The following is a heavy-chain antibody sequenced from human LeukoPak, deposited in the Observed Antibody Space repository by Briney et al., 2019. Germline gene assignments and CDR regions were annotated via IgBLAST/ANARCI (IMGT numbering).Heavy chain of an antibody. J-gene: IGHJ4*02. CDR2: INPNSGGT. CDR3: ARAVPVYAIYY. Sequence: RRASVKVSCKASGYTFTGYYMHWVRQAPGQGLEWMGWINPNSGGTNYAQKFQGRVTMTRDTSISTAYMGLSGLRSDDTAVYYCARAVPVYAIYYWGQGTLVTVSS. V-gene: IGHV1-2*02. D-gene: IGHD2-8*01. CDR1: GYTFTGYY.